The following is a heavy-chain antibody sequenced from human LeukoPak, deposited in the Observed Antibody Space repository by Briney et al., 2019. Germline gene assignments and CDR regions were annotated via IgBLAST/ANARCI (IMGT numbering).Heavy chain of an antibody. Sequence: SETLSLTCTVSGGSISSSSYYWGWIRQPPGKGLEWIGYIYYDGSIYYNPSLRSRVTMSVDTSKNQFSLRLNSVTAVDTAVYYCAKKPDSRNWFDPWGQGTLVIVSS. CDR1: GGSISSSSYY. D-gene: IGHD1-14*01. CDR2: IYYDGSI. V-gene: IGHV4-39*07. J-gene: IGHJ5*02. CDR3: AKKPDSRNWFDP.